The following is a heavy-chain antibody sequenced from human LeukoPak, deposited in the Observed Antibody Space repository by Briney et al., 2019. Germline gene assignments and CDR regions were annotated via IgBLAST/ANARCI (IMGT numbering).Heavy chain of an antibody. J-gene: IGHJ3*02. CDR2: IYYSGST. CDR1: GGSISSSSYY. CDR3: ARHLVSYAFDI. V-gene: IGHV4-39*01. Sequence: SETLSLTCTVSGGSISSSSYYWGWIRQPPGKGLEWFGSIYYSGSTYYNPSLKSRVPISVDTSKNQFSLKLSSVTAADTAVYYCARHLVSYAFDIWGQGTMVTVSS.